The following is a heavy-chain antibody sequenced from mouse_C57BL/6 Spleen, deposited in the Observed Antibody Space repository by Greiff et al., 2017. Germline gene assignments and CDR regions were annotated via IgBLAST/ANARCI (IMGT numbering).Heavy chain of an antibody. CDR1: GYAFSSYW. CDR2: IYPGDGDT. Sequence: VQLQQSGAELVKPGASVKISCKASGYAFSSYWMNWVKQRPGKGLEWIGQIYPGDGDTNYNGKFKGKATLTADKSSSTAYMQLSSLTSEDSAVYCCAREGNYYGRNFDYWGQGTTLTVSS. D-gene: IGHD1-1*01. J-gene: IGHJ2*01. V-gene: IGHV1-80*01. CDR3: AREGNYYGRNFDY.